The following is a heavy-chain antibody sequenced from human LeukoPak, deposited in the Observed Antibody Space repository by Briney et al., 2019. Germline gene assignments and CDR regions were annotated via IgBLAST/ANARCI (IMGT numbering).Heavy chain of an antibody. CDR1: GYTLTELS. D-gene: IGHD3-22*01. CDR3: ATSGRRDSSGYPAHPLYDGMDV. J-gene: IGHJ6*02. V-gene: IGHV1-24*01. CDR2: FHPEDGET. Sequence: ASVEVSCRVSGYTLTELSMHWVRQAPGKGLEWMGGFHPEDGETIYAQKFQGRVTMTEDTSTDTAYMELSSLRSEDTAVYYCATSGRRDSSGYPAHPLYDGMDVWGQGTTVTVSS.